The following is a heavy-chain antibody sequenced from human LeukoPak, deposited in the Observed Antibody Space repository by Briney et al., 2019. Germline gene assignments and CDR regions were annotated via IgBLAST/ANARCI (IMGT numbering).Heavy chain of an antibody. Sequence: GGSLRLSCAASGFTFSSYEMNWVRQAPGKGLEWVSYISSSGSTIYYADSVKGRFTISRDNAKNSLYLQMNSLRAEDTAVYYCARGAARLTRDDAFDIWGQGTMVTVSS. D-gene: IGHD1-26*01. CDR2: ISSSGSTI. J-gene: IGHJ3*02. CDR3: ARGAARLTRDDAFDI. V-gene: IGHV3-48*03. CDR1: GFTFSSYE.